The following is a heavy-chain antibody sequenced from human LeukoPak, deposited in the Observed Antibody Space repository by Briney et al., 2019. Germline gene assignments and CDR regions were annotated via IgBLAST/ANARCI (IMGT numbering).Heavy chain of an antibody. CDR2: INPNSGGT. D-gene: IGHD6-19*01. CDR3: ARGYSSGWYRGYYFDY. CDR1: GYTFTGYY. V-gene: IGHV1-2*02. J-gene: IGHJ4*02. Sequence: RASVKVSCKASGYTFTGYYMHWVRQAPGQGLEWMGWINPNSGGTNYAQKFQGRVTMTRDTSISTAYMELSWLRSDDTAVYYCARGYSSGWYRGYYFDYWGQGTLVTVSS.